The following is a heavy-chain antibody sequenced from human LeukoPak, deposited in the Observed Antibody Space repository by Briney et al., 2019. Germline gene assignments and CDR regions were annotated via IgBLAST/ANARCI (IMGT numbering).Heavy chain of an antibody. D-gene: IGHD5-18*01. CDR1: GFTFSSHW. J-gene: IGHJ4*02. Sequence: PGGSLRLSCAASGFTFSSHWMHWVRQAPGKGLVWVSRISSDGSSTSFADSVKGRFTISRDNAENTLYLQMNSLRAEDTAVYYCARDGVYSYGYGDFDYWGQGTLVTVSS. CDR3: ARDGVYSYGYGDFDY. CDR2: ISSDGSST. V-gene: IGHV3-74*01.